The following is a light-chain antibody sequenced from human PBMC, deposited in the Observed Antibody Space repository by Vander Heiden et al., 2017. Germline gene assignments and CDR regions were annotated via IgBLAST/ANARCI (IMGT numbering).Light chain of an antibody. Sequence: DIQMTQSPSPLSASAGDSVTITSRASQGIRIDLGWYQQKPGKVPKRLIYLASNLQSGVPSRFSGNGSGTEFTLTISSLQPEDFATYYCLQHLNSPWTFGQGTKVELK. CDR3: LQHLNSPWT. CDR2: LAS. V-gene: IGKV1-17*01. J-gene: IGKJ1*01. CDR1: QGIRID.